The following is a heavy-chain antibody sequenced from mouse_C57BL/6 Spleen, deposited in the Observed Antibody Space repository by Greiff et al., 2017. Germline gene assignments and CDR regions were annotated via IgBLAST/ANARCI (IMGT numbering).Heavy chain of an antibody. D-gene: IGHD1-1*01. CDR2: IDPENGDT. CDR3: TTLTTVVHY. J-gene: IGHJ2*01. V-gene: IGHV14-4*01. Sequence: EVKLMESGAELVRPGASVKLSCTASGFNIKDDYMHWVKQRPEQGLEWIGWIDPENGDTEYASKFQGKATITADTSSNTAYLQLSSLTSEDTAVYYCTTLTTVVHYWGQGTTLTVSS. CDR1: GFNIKDDY.